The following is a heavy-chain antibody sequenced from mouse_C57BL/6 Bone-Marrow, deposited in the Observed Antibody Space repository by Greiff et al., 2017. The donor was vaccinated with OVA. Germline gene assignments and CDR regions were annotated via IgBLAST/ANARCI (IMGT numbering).Heavy chain of an antibody. Sequence: VQLKQSGPELVKPGASVKIPCKASGYTFTDYNMDWVKQSHGKSLEWIGDINPNNGGTIYNQKFKGKATLTVDKSSSTAYMELRSLTSEDTAVYYCARDDDYDGGFAYWGQGTLVTVSA. CDR3: ARDDDYDGGFAY. D-gene: IGHD2-4*01. J-gene: IGHJ3*01. V-gene: IGHV1-18*01. CDR2: INPNNGGT. CDR1: GYTFTDYN.